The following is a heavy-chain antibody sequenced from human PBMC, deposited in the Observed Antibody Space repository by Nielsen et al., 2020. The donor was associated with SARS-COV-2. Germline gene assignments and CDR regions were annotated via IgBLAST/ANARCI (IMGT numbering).Heavy chain of an antibody. Sequence: ASVKVSCKASGYTFTSYGISWVRQAPGQGLEWMGWISTYNGNTNYAQKLQGRVTMTTDTSTSTAYMELRSLRSDDTAVYYCARAGIVVVIGDWFDPWGQGTLVTVSS. CDR3: ARAGIVVVIGDWFDP. D-gene: IGHD3-22*01. CDR1: GYTFTSYG. CDR2: ISTYNGNT. J-gene: IGHJ5*02. V-gene: IGHV1-18*01.